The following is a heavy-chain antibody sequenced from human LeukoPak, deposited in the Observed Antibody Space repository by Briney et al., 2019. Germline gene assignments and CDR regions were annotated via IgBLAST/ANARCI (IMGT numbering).Heavy chain of an antibody. CDR2: MNPNSGNT. V-gene: IGHV1-8*03. J-gene: IGHJ4*02. CDR1: GYTFTSYD. CDR3: ARDGDSSSRFDY. D-gene: IGHD6-6*01. Sequence: ASVKVSCKASGYTFTSYDINWVRQATGQGLEWMGWMNPNSGNTGYAQKFQGRVTITADKSTGTAYMELSSLRSEDTAVYYCARDGDSSSRFDYWGQGTLVTVSS.